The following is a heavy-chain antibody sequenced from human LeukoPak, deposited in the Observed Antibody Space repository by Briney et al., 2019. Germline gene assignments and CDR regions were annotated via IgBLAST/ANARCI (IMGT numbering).Heavy chain of an antibody. D-gene: IGHD3-16*02. J-gene: IGHJ6*04. CDR3: ARASLLRVIPYYRMDV. V-gene: IGHV1-69*13. Sequence: ASVKVSCTASGGTFSSYAISWVRQAPGQGLEWMGGIIPIFGTANYAQKFQGRVTITADESTSTAYMALSSLRSEDTAVYYCARASLLRVIPYYRMDVWGEATTVTVSS. CDR1: GGTFSSYA. CDR2: IIPIFGTA.